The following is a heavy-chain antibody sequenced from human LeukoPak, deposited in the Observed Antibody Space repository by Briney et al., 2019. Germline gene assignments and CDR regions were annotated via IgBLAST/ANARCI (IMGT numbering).Heavy chain of an antibody. Sequence: ASVKVSCKASGYTFTDYFMNWVRQAPGQGLAWMGWINPKSGGTVYAQKFQGRVTMTRDTSSSTAYMELSRLRFDDTVVYYCARGPRITIFGVVMANDAFDIWGQGTMVTVSS. V-gene: IGHV1-2*02. J-gene: IGHJ3*02. D-gene: IGHD3-3*01. CDR1: GYTFTDYF. CDR3: ARGPRITIFGVVMANDAFDI. CDR2: INPKSGGT.